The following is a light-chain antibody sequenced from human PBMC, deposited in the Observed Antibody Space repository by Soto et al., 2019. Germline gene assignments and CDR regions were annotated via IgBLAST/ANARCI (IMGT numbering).Light chain of an antibody. CDR2: EVR. J-gene: IGLJ1*01. V-gene: IGLV2-14*01. CDR1: SSDVGGYNY. Sequence: QSALTQPASVSGSPGQSITISCIGTSSDVGGYNYVSWYQQHPGKAPKLIIYEVRNRPSGISNRFSGSKSGNTASLTISGLQAEDEADYYCTSYTSSSPYVFGTGTKLTVL. CDR3: TSYTSSSPYV.